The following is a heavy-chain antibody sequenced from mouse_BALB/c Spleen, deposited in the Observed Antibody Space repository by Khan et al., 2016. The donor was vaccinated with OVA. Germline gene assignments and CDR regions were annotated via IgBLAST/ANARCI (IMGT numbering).Heavy chain of an antibody. Sequence: QIQLVQSGPELKKPGETVKISCKASGYIFTNYGMNWVKQAPGQGLKWMGWINTYTGEPTYADDFRGRFAFSLETSASTAYLQINNLKNGDTATYFCARGASYYGRGKNAWFDYWGQGTLVTVSA. D-gene: IGHD1-1*01. CDR3: ARGASYYGRGKNAWFDY. CDR2: INTYTGEP. CDR1: GYIFTNYG. V-gene: IGHV9-3-1*01. J-gene: IGHJ3*01.